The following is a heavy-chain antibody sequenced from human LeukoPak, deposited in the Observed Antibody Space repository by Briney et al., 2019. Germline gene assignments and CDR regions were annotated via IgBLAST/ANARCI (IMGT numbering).Heavy chain of an antibody. CDR2: ISYSDNT. CDR3: ARDRASGWFGETLTADGMDV. V-gene: IGHV4-39*07. J-gene: IGHJ6*01. CDR1: GGSIAYGYYY. Sequence: KASETLSLTCTVSGGSIAYGYYYWGWIRQPPGKGLDWIGSISYSDNTYYNPSLESRVTMSLDTSKNQFSLDLSSVTAADTAVYYCARDRASGWFGETLTADGMDVWGQGTTVTVSS. D-gene: IGHD3-10*01.